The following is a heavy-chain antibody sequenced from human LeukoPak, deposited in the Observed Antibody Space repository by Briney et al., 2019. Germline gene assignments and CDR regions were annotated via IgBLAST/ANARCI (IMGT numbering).Heavy chain of an antibody. J-gene: IGHJ5*02. CDR2: ITSDGTDT. CDR1: GFTFSSYW. D-gene: IGHD3-16*01. Sequence: GGSLRLSCAASGFTFSSYWMHWVRQVPGKGPVWVSRITSDGTDTSYADSVKGRFSISRDNAENTLYLQMNSLRVEDTAVYYCARDRSYGEGYWFDPWGQGTLVIVSS. CDR3: ARDRSYGEGYWFDP. V-gene: IGHV3-74*01.